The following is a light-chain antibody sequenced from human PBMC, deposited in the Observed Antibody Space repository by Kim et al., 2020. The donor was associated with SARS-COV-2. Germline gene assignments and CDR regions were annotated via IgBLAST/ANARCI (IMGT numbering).Light chain of an antibody. CDR3: QQYGSSPYN. CDR1: QSVSSNY. J-gene: IGKJ2*01. CDR2: GAS. Sequence: EIVLTQSPGTLSLSPGERATLSCRASQSVSSNYLAWYQQKPGQAPRLLVYGASTRPTGIPDRFTGSGSGTDFTLTISRLEPEDFAVYYCQQYGSSPYNFGQGTKLEI. V-gene: IGKV3-20*01.